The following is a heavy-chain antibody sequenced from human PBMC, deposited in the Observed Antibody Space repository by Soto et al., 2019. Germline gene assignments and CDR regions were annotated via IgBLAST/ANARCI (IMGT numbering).Heavy chain of an antibody. CDR1: GYTFTGYY. V-gene: IGHV1-2*02. CDR2: INPNSGGT. D-gene: IGHD6-13*01. Sequence: ASVKVSCKASGYTFTGYYMHWVRQAPGQGLEWMGWINPNSGGTNYAQKFQGRVTMTRDTSISTAYMELSRLRSDDTAVYYCARAKGQQLVLIGFDPWGQGTLVTVSS. CDR3: ARAKGQQLVLIGFDP. J-gene: IGHJ5*02.